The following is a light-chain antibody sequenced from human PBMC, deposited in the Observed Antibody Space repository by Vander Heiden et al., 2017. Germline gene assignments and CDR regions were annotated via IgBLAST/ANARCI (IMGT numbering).Light chain of an antibody. J-gene: IGKJ4*02. Sequence: DIHMTQTPSSLSASLGDRVNITCRSSETIFNYINWYQQEPGRAPKLLIYATSNLQSGVPSRFTGSGSGTDFTLSISSLQREDFATYFCQQTYSTPRTFGGGTKVEI. V-gene: IGKV1-39*01. CDR3: QQTYSTPRT. CDR1: ETIFNY. CDR2: ATS.